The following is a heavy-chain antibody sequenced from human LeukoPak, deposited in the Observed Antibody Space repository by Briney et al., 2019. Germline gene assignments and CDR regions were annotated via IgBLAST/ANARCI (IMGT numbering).Heavy chain of an antibody. D-gene: IGHD1-1*01. CDR3: ARHWIETTKTYSYWFDL. V-gene: IGHV4-4*09. J-gene: IGHJ5*02. CDR1: ADSINNIY. Sequence: SETLSLTCTVSADSINNIYWSWHRQSQGKGLGWFGFMYTRGSTNYNPYLKSRVTMSGDTSKNQVSLTLNSVTAADTAVYYCARHWIETTKTYSYWFDLWGQGTLVTVS. CDR2: MYTRGST.